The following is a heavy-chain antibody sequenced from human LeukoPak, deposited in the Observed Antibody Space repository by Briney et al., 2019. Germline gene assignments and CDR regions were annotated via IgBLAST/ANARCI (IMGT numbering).Heavy chain of an antibody. D-gene: IGHD1-26*01. CDR1: GYTFTSYA. Sequence: ASVKVSCKASGYTFTSYAMHWVRQAPGQGLEWTGRINPNSGGTNYAQKFQGRVTMTRDTSISTAFMELSRLRSDDTAVYYCARDSRSYSNWFDPWGQGTLVTVSS. V-gene: IGHV1-2*06. CDR2: INPNSGGT. CDR3: ARDSRSYSNWFDP. J-gene: IGHJ5*02.